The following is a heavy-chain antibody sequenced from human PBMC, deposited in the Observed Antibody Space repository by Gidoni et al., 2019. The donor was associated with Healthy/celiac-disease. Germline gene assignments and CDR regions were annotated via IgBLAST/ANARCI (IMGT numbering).Heavy chain of an antibody. D-gene: IGHD4-17*01. CDR3: ARGMPYGDYWGGYYYMDV. J-gene: IGHJ6*03. CDR1: GGSFSGYC. Sequence: QVQLQQWGAGLLKPSETLSLTCAVYGGSFSGYCWSWIRKPPGKGLEWIGEINHSGSTNYKPSLKSRVTISVDTSKNQFSLKLSSVTAADTAVYYCARGMPYGDYWGGYYYMDVWGKGTTVTVSS. CDR2: INHSGST. V-gene: IGHV4-34*01.